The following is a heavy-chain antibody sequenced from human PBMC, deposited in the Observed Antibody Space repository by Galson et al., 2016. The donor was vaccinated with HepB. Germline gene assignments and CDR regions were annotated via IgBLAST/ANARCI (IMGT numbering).Heavy chain of an antibody. D-gene: IGHD2-8*02. CDR3: ASSYCTGVSCYFDA. CDR1: GFPVTDNY. V-gene: IGHV3-53*01. J-gene: IGHJ4*02. Sequence: SLRLSCAVSGFPVTDNYMSWVRQAPGKGLEWLSVICSGGTTNYADSLKGRFTISRDNSKNKVYLHISSLRVEDTAVYYCASSYCTGVSCYFDAWGKGTLLTFSS. CDR2: ICSGGTT.